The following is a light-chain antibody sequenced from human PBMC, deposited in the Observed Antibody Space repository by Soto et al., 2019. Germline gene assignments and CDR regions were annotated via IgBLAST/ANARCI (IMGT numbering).Light chain of an antibody. CDR2: EVS. CDR3: DSYTSSRAYV. J-gene: IGLJ1*01. Sequence: QSVLTQPASLSGSPGQSITISCTGTSSDIGAYDYVSWFQQHPGKAPKLIIHEVSNRPSGVSNRFSGSKSGNTASLTISGLQAEDEADYYCDSYTSSRAYVFGIGTKVTVL. CDR1: SSDIGAYDY. V-gene: IGLV2-14*01.